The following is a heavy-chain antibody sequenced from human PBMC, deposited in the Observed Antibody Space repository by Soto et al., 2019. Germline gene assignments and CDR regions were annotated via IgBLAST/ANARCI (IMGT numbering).Heavy chain of an antibody. V-gene: IGHV3-30*03. CDR3: AHIAVAGNFDY. Sequence: QVQLVESGGGVVQPGRSLRLSCAASGFTFSSYGMHWVRQAPGKGLEWVAVISYDGSNKYYADSVKGRFTISRDNSKNTLYLQMNSLRAEDTAVYYCAHIAVAGNFDYWGQGTLVTVSS. D-gene: IGHD6-19*01. CDR1: GFTFSSYG. J-gene: IGHJ4*02. CDR2: ISYDGSNK.